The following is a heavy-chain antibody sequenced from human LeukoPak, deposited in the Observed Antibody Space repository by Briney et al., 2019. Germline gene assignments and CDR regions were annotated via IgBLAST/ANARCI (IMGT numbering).Heavy chain of an antibody. D-gene: IGHD4-17*01. V-gene: IGHV4-39*07. CDR2: IYYSGST. CDR1: GGSISSSSYY. J-gene: IGHJ4*02. Sequence: SETLSLTCTVSGGSISSSSYYWGWIRQPPGKGLEWIGSIYYSGSTYYNPSLKSRVTISVDTSKNEFSLKLSSVTAADTAVYYCARARHGDYVEGYFDYWGQGTLVTVSS. CDR3: ARARHGDYVEGYFDY.